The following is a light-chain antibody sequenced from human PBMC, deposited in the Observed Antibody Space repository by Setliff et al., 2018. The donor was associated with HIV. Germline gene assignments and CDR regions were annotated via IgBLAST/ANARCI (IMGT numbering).Light chain of an antibody. Sequence: QSVLTQPPSASGSPGQSVTISCTGTSSDVGGYNYVSWYQQHPGKAPKVMIYEVTKRPSGVPDHFSGSKSGNTASLTVSGLQAEDEADYYCSSYADNNTCVFGSGTKVTVL. CDR3: SSYADNNTCV. CDR2: EVT. J-gene: IGLJ1*01. V-gene: IGLV2-8*01. CDR1: SSDVGGYNY.